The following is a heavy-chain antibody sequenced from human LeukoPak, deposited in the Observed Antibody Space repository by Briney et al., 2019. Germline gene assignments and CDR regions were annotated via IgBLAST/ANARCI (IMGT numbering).Heavy chain of an antibody. V-gene: IGHV4-34*01. J-gene: IGHJ4*02. D-gene: IGHD3-9*01. CDR1: GGSISGYY. CDR2: IHYTGGA. Sequence: SETLSLTCAVYGGSISGYYWSWIRQPPGKGLEWVGEIHYTGGASYNPSLKSRATISIDTSKNQLSLKLSSVTAADTAVYYCARGNILSGYCFDFWGQGALVTVSS. CDR3: ARGNILSGYCFDF.